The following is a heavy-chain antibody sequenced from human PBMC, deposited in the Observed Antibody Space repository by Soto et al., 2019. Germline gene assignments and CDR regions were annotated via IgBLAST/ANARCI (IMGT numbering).Heavy chain of an antibody. CDR3: ARHLGSAPRVFNY. V-gene: IGHV5-51*01. CDR2: IYPGDSDT. CDR1: GYSFTTYW. D-gene: IGHD2-15*01. Sequence: GESLKVSCKGSGYSFTTYWIGWVRQMPGKGLEWMGIIYPGDSDTRYSPSFQGQVTISADKSISTAYLQWSSLKASDTAMYYCARHLGSAPRVFNYWGRGTLVTVSS. J-gene: IGHJ4*02.